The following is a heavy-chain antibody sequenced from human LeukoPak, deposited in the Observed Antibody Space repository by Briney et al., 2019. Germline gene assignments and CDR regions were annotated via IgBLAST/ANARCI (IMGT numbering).Heavy chain of an antibody. CDR3: ARSSDSSGYYDYFDY. CDR2: IYPGDSDT. CDR1: GYSFTSYW. D-gene: IGHD3-22*01. Sequence: GESLKISCKGSGYSFTSYWIGWVRQMPGKGLDWMAIIYPGDSDTRYSPSLQGQVTISADKSISTAYLQWSSLKASDTAMYYCARSSDSSGYYDYFDYWGQGTLVTVSS. V-gene: IGHV5-51*01. J-gene: IGHJ4*02.